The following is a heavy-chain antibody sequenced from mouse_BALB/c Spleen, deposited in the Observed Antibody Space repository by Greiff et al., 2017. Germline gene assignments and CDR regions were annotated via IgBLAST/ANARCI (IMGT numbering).Heavy chain of an antibody. J-gene: IGHJ3*01. Sequence: QVQLQQPGAELVKPGAPVKLSCKASGYTFTSYWMNWVKQRPGRGLEWIGRIDPSDSETHYNQKFKDKATLTVDKSSSTAYIQLSSLTSEDSAVYYCARSARAVAWFAYWGQGTLVTVSA. CDR3: ARSARAVAWFAY. CDR2: IDPSDSET. V-gene: IGHV1-69*02. CDR1: GYTFTSYW. D-gene: IGHD3-1*01.